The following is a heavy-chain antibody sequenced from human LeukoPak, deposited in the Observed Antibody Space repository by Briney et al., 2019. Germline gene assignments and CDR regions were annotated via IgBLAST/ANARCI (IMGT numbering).Heavy chain of an antibody. V-gene: IGHV3-23*01. CDR3: AKDAYTSGPYYFDY. CDR2: LTFGGDAT. D-gene: IGHD2-8*02. CDR1: GFTFSSYA. J-gene: IGHJ4*02. Sequence: GGSLRLSCAASGFTFSSYAMNRVRQAPGEGLEWVSALTFGGDATWYADSVRGRFTISRDNSKNTLYLRMDSLRAEDTAVYYCAKDAYTSGPYYFDYWGQGTLVTVSS.